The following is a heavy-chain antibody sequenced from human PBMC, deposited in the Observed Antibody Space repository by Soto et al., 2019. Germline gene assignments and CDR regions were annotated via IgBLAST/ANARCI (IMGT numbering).Heavy chain of an antibody. Sequence: EVQLVESGGGLVRPGGSLRLSCAASGFTVSSNYMSWVRQAPGKGLEWVSVIYSGGSTYYADSVKGRFTISRENSKNTLYLQMNSLRAEDTAVYYCARDGGAYSSSWDIQHWGQGTLVTVAS. CDR2: IYSGGST. J-gene: IGHJ1*01. D-gene: IGHD6-13*01. CDR3: ARDGGAYSSSWDIQH. V-gene: IGHV3-66*01. CDR1: GFTVSSNY.